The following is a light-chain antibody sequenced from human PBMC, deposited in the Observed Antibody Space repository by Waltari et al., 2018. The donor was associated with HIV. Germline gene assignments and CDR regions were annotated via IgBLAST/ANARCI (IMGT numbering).Light chain of an antibody. V-gene: IGKV3-20*01. CDR3: HHYGGSSHT. J-gene: IGKJ2*01. CDR1: QSVSSSS. Sequence: EIVLTQSPGTLSLSPGERATLSCRASQSVSSSSLAWYQQKPGQAPRLLIYVASSRATGIPDRLSGSGSGTDFTLTISRLEPEDFAVYYCHHYGGSSHTFGQGTNLEIK. CDR2: VAS.